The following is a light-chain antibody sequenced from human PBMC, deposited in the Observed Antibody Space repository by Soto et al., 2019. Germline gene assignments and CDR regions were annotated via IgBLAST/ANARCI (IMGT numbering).Light chain of an antibody. J-gene: IGKJ5*01. CDR3: QQYNYWPIT. CDR2: GAS. Sequence: EIVLTQSPATLSSFPGDRVTLSCRSSQSVADNLAWFQQKPGQGPRLLIYGASTRATGIPARFSGSGSETDFTLTVSSLRSEDSAVYYCQQYNYWPITFGQGTRLEIK. V-gene: IGKV3-15*01. CDR1: QSVADN.